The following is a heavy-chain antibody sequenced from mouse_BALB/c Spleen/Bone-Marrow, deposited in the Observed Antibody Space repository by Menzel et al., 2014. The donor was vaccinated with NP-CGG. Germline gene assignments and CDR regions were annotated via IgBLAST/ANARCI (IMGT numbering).Heavy chain of an antibody. D-gene: IGHD2-14*01. CDR2: IYPGDSST. CDR1: GYTFTSYF. J-gene: IGHJ1*01. Sequence: VQLQQSGPELVKPGASVRMSCKASGYTFTSYFIHWVKQRPGQGLEWIGWIYPGDSSTKYNEEFKVKTTLTADKSSSTAYMFLSSLTSEDSAIYFCAYYRYDEYFDVWGAGTTVTVSS. V-gene: IGHV1S56*01. CDR3: AYYRYDEYFDV.